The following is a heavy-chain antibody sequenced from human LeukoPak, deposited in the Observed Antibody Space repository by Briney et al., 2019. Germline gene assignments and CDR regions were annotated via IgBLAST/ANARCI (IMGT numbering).Heavy chain of an antibody. D-gene: IGHD1-26*01. CDR1: GYAFTGYY. CDR2: INPNSGGT. J-gene: IGHJ4*02. CDR3: ARDPGLDGSSHDY. Sequence: ASVKVSCKASGYAFTGYYMHWVRQAPGQGLEWMGWINPNSGGTNYAQKFQGRVTMTRDTSTSTAYMELRSLRSDDTAVYYCARDPGLDGSSHDYWGQGTLVTVSS. V-gene: IGHV1-2*02.